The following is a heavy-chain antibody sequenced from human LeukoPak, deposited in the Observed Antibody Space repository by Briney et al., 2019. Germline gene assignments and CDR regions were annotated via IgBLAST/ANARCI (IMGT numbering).Heavy chain of an antibody. D-gene: IGHD5-12*01. CDR1: GYTFTSYG. V-gene: IGHV1-18*01. J-gene: IGHJ5*02. CDR2: VSAYNGNT. CDR3: ARVEGGFRYSGYDYWFDP. Sequence: ASVKVSCKASGYTFTSYGISWVRQAPGQGLEWMGWVSAYNGNTNYAQKLQGRVTMTTDTSTSTAYMELRSLRSDDTAVYYCARVEGGFRYSGYDYWFDPWGQGILVTVSS.